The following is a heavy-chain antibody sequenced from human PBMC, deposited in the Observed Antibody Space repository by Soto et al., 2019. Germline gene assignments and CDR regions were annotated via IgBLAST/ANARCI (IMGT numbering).Heavy chain of an antibody. V-gene: IGHV4-30-4*01. J-gene: IGHJ4*02. Sequence: SETLSLTCTVSGGSISSGDYYWSWIRQPPGKGLEWIGYIYYSGSTYYNPSLKSRVTISVDTSKNQFSLKLSSVTAADTAVYYCARSHFDTATKYWGQGTLVTVSS. CDR3: ARSHFDTATKY. D-gene: IGHD5-18*01. CDR2: IYYSGST. CDR1: GGSISSGDYY.